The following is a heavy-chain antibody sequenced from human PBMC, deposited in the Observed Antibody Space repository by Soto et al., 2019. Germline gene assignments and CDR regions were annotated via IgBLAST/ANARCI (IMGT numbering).Heavy chain of an antibody. V-gene: IGHV2-5*02. CDR2: IYWDDDK. CDR1: GFYLTTSGVG. Sequence: QITLNESGPTQVKPRQTLTLTCTFSGFYLTTSGVGVGGIRQPPGKAPEWLALIYWDDDKRYSPSLKSRLTITKDTSKNQVVLTMADLDPADTATYYCAHRVLRTVFGLVTTTAIYFDFWGQGTPVAVSS. J-gene: IGHJ4*02. D-gene: IGHD3-3*01. CDR3: AHRVLRTVFGLVTTTAIYFDF.